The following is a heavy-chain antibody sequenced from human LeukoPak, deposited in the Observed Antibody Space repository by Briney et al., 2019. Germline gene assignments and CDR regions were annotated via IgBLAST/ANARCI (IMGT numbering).Heavy chain of an antibody. V-gene: IGHV3-23*01. CDR1: GFTFSSYA. D-gene: IGHD3-22*01. CDR2: ITGSGGST. Sequence: GGSLRLSCVASGFTFSSYAMSWVRQAPGKGLEWVSAITGSGGSTYYADSVKGRFTISRDNSKNTLYLQMNSLRAEDTAVYYCAKVKYSSGYEDDAFDIWGQGTMVTVSS. J-gene: IGHJ3*02. CDR3: AKVKYSSGYEDDAFDI.